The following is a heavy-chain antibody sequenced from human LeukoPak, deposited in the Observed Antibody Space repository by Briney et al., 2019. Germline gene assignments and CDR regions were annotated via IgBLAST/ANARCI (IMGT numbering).Heavy chain of an antibody. V-gene: IGHV1-8*03. J-gene: IGHJ4*02. D-gene: IGHD3-10*01. CDR1: GYTFTGYY. CDR3: ARGTGYYGSGSYGTDY. Sequence: ASVKVSCKASGYTFTGYYMHWVRQAPGQGLEWMGWINPNSGNTGYAQKFQGRVTITRNTSISTAYMELSSLRSEDTAVYYCARGTGYYGSGSYGTDYWGQGTLVTVSS. CDR2: INPNSGNT.